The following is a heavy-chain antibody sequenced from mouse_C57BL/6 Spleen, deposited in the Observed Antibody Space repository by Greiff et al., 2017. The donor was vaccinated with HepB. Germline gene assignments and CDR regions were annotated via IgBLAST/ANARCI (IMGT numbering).Heavy chain of an antibody. CDR3: ARGWTAQATPY. Sequence: VQLQQSGAELVRPGTSVKVSCKASGYAFTNYLIEWVKQRPGQGLEWIGVINPGSGGTNYNEKFKGKATLTADKSSSTAYMQLSSLTSEDSAVYFCARGWTAQATPYWGQGTSVTVSS. CDR1: GYAFTNYL. J-gene: IGHJ4*01. V-gene: IGHV1-54*01. D-gene: IGHD3-2*02. CDR2: INPGSGGT.